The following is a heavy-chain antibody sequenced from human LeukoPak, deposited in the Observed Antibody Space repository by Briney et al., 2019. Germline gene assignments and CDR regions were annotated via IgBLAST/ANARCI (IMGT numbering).Heavy chain of an antibody. V-gene: IGHV3-21*04. J-gene: IGHJ5*02. Sequence: GGSLRLSCAASRFTFSSYSMNWVRQAPGKGLEWVSSISSSSSYVYFADSVKGRFTISRDNAKNSLYLQMNSLRAEDTAVYYCAKDGRLSAYDYPWGFDPWGQGTLVTVSS. D-gene: IGHD4-11*01. CDR3: AKDGRLSAYDYPWGFDP. CDR1: RFTFSSYS. CDR2: ISSSSSYV.